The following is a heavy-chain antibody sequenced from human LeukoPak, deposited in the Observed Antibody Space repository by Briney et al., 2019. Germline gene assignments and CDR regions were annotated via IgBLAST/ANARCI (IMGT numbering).Heavy chain of an antibody. J-gene: IGHJ6*03. Sequence: ASVKVSCKASGYTFTSYGISWVRQAPGQGLEWMGWISAYNGNTNYAQKLQGRATMTTDTSTSTAYMELRSLRSDDTAVYYCARLHKEIVDIVATITNRRYYYYYMDVWGKGTTVTISS. D-gene: IGHD5-12*01. V-gene: IGHV1-18*01. CDR3: ARLHKEIVDIVATITNRRYYYYYMDV. CDR1: GYTFTSYG. CDR2: ISAYNGNT.